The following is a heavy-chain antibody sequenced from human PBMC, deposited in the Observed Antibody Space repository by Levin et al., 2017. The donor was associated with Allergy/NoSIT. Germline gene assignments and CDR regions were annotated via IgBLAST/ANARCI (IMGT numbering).Heavy chain of an antibody. CDR2: INHSGST. D-gene: IGHD5-18*01. CDR3: ARDGARRGYSYGYSRGVDY. J-gene: IGHJ4*02. V-gene: IGHV4-34*01. Sequence: PSETLSLTCAVYGGSFSGYYWSWIRQPPGKGLEWIGEINHSGSTNYNPSLKSRVTISVDTSKNQFSLKLSSVTAADTAVYYCARDGARRGYSYGYSRGVDYWGQGTLVTVSS. CDR1: GGSFSGYY.